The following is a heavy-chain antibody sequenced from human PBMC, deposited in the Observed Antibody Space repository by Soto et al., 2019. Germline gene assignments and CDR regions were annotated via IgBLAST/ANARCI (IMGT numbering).Heavy chain of an antibody. CDR1: GDSVSNYIAT. CDR2: TYYRSKWYN. CDR3: VRYCSSSADFDC. D-gene: IGHD2-2*01. Sequence: QVQLQQSGPGLVRPSQTLSLTCAISGDSVSNYIATWNWIRQSPSSGLEWLGRTYYRSKWYNDYAESVKSRISINPDTAKNQFSLQLNSVTPEDTAVYYCVRYCSSSADFDCWGQGTLVTVPS. V-gene: IGHV6-1*01. J-gene: IGHJ4*02.